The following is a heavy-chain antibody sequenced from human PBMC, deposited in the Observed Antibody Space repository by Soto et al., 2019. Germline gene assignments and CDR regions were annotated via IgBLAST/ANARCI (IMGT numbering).Heavy chain of an antibody. J-gene: IGHJ4*02. D-gene: IGHD1-26*01. V-gene: IGHV1-69*01. CDR3: AIGSTYSGEFEY. Sequence: VQLVQSGAEVKQPGSSVKVSCKASGGTFSSYTVTWVRQAPGQGLEWMGGFVPIVGTTDNSQDFQGRLTITADASATTRYMELSSLTSDDTARYYCAIGSTYSGEFEYWGQGTLVTVSS. CDR1: GGTFSSYT. CDR2: FVPIVGTT.